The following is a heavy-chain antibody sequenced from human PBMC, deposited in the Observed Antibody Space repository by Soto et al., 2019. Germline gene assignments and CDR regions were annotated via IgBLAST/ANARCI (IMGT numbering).Heavy chain of an antibody. Sequence: QVQLVESGGGVVQPGRSLRLSCAASGFTFSSYAMHWVRQAPGKGLEWVAVISYDGSNKYYADSVKGRFTISRDNSKNTLYLQMNSLRAEDTAVYYCARERLRYFDGLPTGGYYGMDVWGQGTTVTVSS. CDR2: ISYDGSNK. D-gene: IGHD3-9*01. CDR3: ARERLRYFDGLPTGGYYGMDV. CDR1: GFTFSSYA. J-gene: IGHJ6*02. V-gene: IGHV3-30-3*01.